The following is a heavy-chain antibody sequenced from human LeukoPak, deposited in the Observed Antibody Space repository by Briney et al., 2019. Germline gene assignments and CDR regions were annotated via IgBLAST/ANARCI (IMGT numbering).Heavy chain of an antibody. V-gene: IGHV1-24*01. CDR1: GYTLTELS. CDR3: ATFVPKTGYFDY. Sequence: ASVKVSCKVSGYTLTELSMHWVRQAPGKGLEWMGGFDPEDGETIYAQKFQGRVTMTEDTSTDTAYMELSSLRSEDTAVYYCATFVPKTGYFDYWGQGTLVTVSS. CDR2: FDPEDGET. J-gene: IGHJ4*02. D-gene: IGHD1-1*01.